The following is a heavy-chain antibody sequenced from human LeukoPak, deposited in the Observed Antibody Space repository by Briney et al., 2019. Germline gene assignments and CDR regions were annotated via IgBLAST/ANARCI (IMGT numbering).Heavy chain of an antibody. Sequence: GGSLRLSCAASGFTFSVYEMNWVRQAPGKGLEWVSYISSSGTTIYYADSVKGRFTISRDNARNSLSLQMNSLRAEDTAVYYCAGLGDIYCSGGSCFRAAAHQNWFDPWGQGTLVTVSS. D-gene: IGHD2-15*01. J-gene: IGHJ5*02. CDR2: ISSSGTTI. CDR1: GFTFSVYE. V-gene: IGHV3-48*03. CDR3: AGLGDIYCSGGSCFRAAAHQNWFDP.